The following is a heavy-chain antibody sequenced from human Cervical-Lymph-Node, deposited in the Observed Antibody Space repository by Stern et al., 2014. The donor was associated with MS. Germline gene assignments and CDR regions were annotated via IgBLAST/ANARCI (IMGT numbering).Heavy chain of an antibody. D-gene: IGHD2-21*02. V-gene: IGHV3-64*01. CDR2: ISSNGGST. CDR1: GFTFSSYA. Sequence: EVQLEESGGGLAQPGGSLRLSCAASGFTFSSYAMHWVRQAPGKGLEYVSVISSNGGSTYYANSVKCRFTISRDNSKNTLYLHMGSLRVEDMAVYYCARGVTYCGGDCYGWYFDLWGRGTLVTVSS. CDR3: ARGVTYCGGDCYGWYFDL. J-gene: IGHJ2*01.